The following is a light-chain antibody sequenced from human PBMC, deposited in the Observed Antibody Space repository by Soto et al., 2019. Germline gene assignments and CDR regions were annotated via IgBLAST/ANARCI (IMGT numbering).Light chain of an antibody. CDR3: QQYNSDPIT. CDR2: KAS. J-gene: IGKJ5*01. V-gene: IGKV1-5*03. Sequence: DIQLTQAPSTLSASVGDRVTITCRASQSISNWLAWYQHKPGKAPKFLIYKASNLESGVPSRFSGSGSGTEFTLTISSLQPDDFATYYCQQYNSDPITFGQGTRLEIK. CDR1: QSISNW.